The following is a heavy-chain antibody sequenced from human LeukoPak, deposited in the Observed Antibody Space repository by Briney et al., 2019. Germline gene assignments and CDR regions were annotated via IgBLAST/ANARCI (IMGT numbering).Heavy chain of an antibody. Sequence: SVKVSCMASGGTFSSYAISWVRQAPGQGLEWMGGIIPIFGTANYAQKFQGRVTITADESTSTAYMELSSLRSEDTAVYYCARDAIQYDFWSGFAFDPWGQGTLVTVS. V-gene: IGHV1-69*13. CDR2: IIPIFGTA. CDR1: GGTFSSYA. J-gene: IGHJ5*02. D-gene: IGHD3-3*01. CDR3: ARDAIQYDFWSGFAFDP.